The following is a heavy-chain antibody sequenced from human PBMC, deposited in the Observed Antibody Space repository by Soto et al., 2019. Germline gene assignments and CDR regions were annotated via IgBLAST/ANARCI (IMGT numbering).Heavy chain of an antibody. V-gene: IGHV4-59*08. J-gene: IGHJ6*02. CDR3: ASHASGVRAGV. CDR1: GGSFSDYY. CDR2: IYYSGST. D-gene: IGHD3-10*01. Sequence: SETLSLTCAVYGGSFSDYYWTWIRQPPGKGLEWIGYIYYSGSTNYNPSLKSRVTISVDTSKNQFSLKLSSVTAADTAVYYCASHASGVRAGVWGQRTTVTVSS.